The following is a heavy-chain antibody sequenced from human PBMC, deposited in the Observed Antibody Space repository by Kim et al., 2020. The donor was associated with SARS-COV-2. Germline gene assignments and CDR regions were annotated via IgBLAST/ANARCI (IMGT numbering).Heavy chain of an antibody. CDR2: TYYRSKWYN. D-gene: IGHD6-13*01. CDR1: GDSVSSNNAA. Sequence: SETLSLTCAISGDSVSSNNAAWHWIRKSPSRGLEWLGRTYYRSKWYNDFAVSVKTRITINPDTSKNQFSLQLSSVTPEDTAVYYCARETGVTAALDAFDFWGQGTVVTVSS. CDR3: ARETGVTAALDAFDF. V-gene: IGHV6-1*01. J-gene: IGHJ3*01.